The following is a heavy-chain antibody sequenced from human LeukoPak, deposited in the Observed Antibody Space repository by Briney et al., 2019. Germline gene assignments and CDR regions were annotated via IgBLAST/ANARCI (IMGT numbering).Heavy chain of an antibody. Sequence: GGSLRLSCEASGFTFSSYAMSWVRQAPGKGLEWLSAISGGGGSTYYADSVKGRFTISRDNSKNTLHLQMHSLRAEDTAVYYCAKGLWFGELSFDYWGQGTLVTVSS. V-gene: IGHV3-23*01. D-gene: IGHD3-10*01. CDR2: ISGGGGST. CDR3: AKGLWFGELSFDY. CDR1: GFTFSSYA. J-gene: IGHJ4*02.